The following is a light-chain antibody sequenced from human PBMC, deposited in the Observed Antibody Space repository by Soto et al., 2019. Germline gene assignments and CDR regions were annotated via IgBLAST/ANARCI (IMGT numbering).Light chain of an antibody. CDR2: CAS. CDR3: LQYHNLWA. V-gene: IGKV3-20*01. CDR1: QSVSSNY. Sequence: IVFTRSPGTRALSPGERGPLSCGASQSVSSNYLAWYQQKPGQAPRLLIYCASSRATGIPNRFSGSGSGTEFTLTISSLQPEDFTVYSCLQYHNLWAVGPGTQVEIK. J-gene: IGKJ1*01.